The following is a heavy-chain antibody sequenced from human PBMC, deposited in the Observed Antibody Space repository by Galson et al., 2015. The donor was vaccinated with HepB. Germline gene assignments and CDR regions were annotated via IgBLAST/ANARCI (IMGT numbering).Heavy chain of an antibody. CDR3: ARGPRYYDFWSGYRSGTAALGY. Sequence: LSLTCAVYGGSFSGYYWSWIRQPPGKGLEWIGEINHSGSTNYNPSLKSRVTISVDTSKNQFSLKLSSVTAADTAVYYCARGPRYYDFWSGYRSGTAALGYWGQGTLVTVSS. D-gene: IGHD3-3*01. J-gene: IGHJ4*02. V-gene: IGHV4-34*01. CDR1: GGSFSGYY. CDR2: INHSGST.